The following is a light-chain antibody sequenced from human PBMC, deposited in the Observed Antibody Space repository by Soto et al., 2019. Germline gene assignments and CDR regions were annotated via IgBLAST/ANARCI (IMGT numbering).Light chain of an antibody. V-gene: IGLV2-14*01. CDR1: SSDIGSYDY. CDR3: ASYTSYTTLV. Sequence: QSALTQPASVSGSPGQSITISCTGTSSDIGSYDYVSWYQQHPGKAPKLMIYEVRFRPSGVSNRFSGSESGNTASLTISGLQAEDEADYFCASYTSYTTLVFGGGTKLTVL. J-gene: IGLJ3*02. CDR2: EVR.